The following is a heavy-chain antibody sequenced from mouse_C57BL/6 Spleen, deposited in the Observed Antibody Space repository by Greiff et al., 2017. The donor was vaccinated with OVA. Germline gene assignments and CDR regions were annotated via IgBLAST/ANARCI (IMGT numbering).Heavy chain of an antibody. J-gene: IGHJ3*01. D-gene: IGHD2-4*01. CDR1: GYSITSGYY. CDR2: ISYDGSN. Sequence: ESGPGLVKPSQSLSLTCSVTGYSITSGYYWNWIRQFPGNKLEWMGYISYDGSNNYNPSLKNRISITRDTSKNQFFLKLNSVTTEDTATYYCAREGYYDSPWFAYWGQGTLVTVSA. CDR3: AREGYYDSPWFAY. V-gene: IGHV3-6*01.